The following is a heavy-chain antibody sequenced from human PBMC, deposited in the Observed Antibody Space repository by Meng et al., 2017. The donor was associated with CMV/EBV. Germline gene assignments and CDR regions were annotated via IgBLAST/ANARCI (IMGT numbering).Heavy chain of an antibody. CDR2: IYYSGST. V-gene: IGHV4-39*02. CDR3: ARDVGGRGYSAD. J-gene: IGHJ4*02. D-gene: IGHD5-12*01. CDR1: GGSISSSSYY. Sequence: GSLRLSCTVSGGSISSSSYYWGWIRQPPGKGLEWIGSIYYSGSTYYNPSLKSRVTISVDTSKNQFSLKLSSVTAADTAVYYCARDVGGRGYSADWGQGTLVTVSS.